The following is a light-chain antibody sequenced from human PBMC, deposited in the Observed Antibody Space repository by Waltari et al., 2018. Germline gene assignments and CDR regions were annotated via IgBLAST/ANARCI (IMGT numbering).Light chain of an antibody. CDR2: DVS. Sequence: QSALTQTASVSGSPGQSITISCTGTSSDVGAYNHVSWYQQNPGKAPKVTIYDVSNRPSGVSNRFSGSKSGNTASLAISGLQAEDEADYYCSSFTTSSTYVFGTGTKVTVL. CDR1: SSDVGAYNH. J-gene: IGLJ1*01. V-gene: IGLV2-14*03. CDR3: SSFTTSSTYV.